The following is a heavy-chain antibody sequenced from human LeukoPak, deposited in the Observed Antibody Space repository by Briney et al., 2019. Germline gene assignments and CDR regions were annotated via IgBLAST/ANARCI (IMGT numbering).Heavy chain of an antibody. Sequence: SETLSLTCTVSGGSISSYYWGWIRQPPGKGLEWIGSIYHSGSTYYNPSLKSRVTISVDTSKNQFSLKLSSVTAADTAVYYCARDPVGQHHAFDIWGQGTMVTVSS. CDR3: ARDPVGQHHAFDI. J-gene: IGHJ3*02. CDR1: GGSISSYY. CDR2: IYHSGST. V-gene: IGHV4-38-2*02. D-gene: IGHD6-13*01.